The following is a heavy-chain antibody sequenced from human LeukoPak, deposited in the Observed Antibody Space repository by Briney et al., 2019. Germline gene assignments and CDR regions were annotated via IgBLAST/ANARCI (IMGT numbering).Heavy chain of an antibody. V-gene: IGHV3-23*01. CDR2: VTGSGGRT. J-gene: IGHJ3*02. CDR3: ATEGSMTSGRAFGI. CDR1: GFTFSSYA. Sequence: PGGSLRLSCAASGFTFSSYAMNWVRQAPGKGPECVAAVTGSGGRTFHADSVKGRFTISRDNSKDTLYLQMNSLRAEDTAVYYCATEGSMTSGRAFGIWGQGTMVTVSS. D-gene: IGHD2/OR15-2a*01.